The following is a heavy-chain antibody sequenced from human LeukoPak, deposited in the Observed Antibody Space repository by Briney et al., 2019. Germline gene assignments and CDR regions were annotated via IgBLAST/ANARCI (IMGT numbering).Heavy chain of an antibody. CDR2: IYYSGST. CDR3: AASSSLSYGAPDY. V-gene: IGHV4-31*03. D-gene: IGHD4-17*01. Sequence: SQTLSLTCTVSGGSISSGDYYLSWIRQHPGKGLEWIGYIYYSGSTHYNPSLKSRVTIFVDTSKNQFSLKLSSVTAADTAVYYCAASSSLSYGAPDYWGQGTLVTVSS. CDR1: GGSISSGDYY. J-gene: IGHJ4*02.